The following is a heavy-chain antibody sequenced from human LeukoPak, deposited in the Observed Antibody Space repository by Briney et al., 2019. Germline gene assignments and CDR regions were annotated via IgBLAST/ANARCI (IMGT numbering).Heavy chain of an antibody. CDR3: ARASYSSSWPPSFDFDY. CDR2: IKQDGSEK. J-gene: IGHJ4*02. CDR1: GFTFSSYW. V-gene: IGHV3-7*01. D-gene: IGHD6-13*01. Sequence: GGSLRLSCAASGFTFSSYWMSWVRQAPGKGLEWVANIKQDGSEKYHADSVKGRFTISRDNSKNTLYLQMYSLRAEDTGVYYCARASYSSSWPPSFDFDYWGQGTLVTVSS.